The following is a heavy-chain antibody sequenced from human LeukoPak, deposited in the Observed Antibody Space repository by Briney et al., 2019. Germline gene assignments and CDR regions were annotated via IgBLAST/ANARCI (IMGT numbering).Heavy chain of an antibody. D-gene: IGHD5-24*01. V-gene: IGHV1-69*04. CDR3: ARANGLLFDY. CDR2: IIPILGIA. Sequence: GASVKVSCKASGGTFSSYAISWVRQAPGQGLEWMGRIIPILGIANYAQKFQGRVTITADKSTSTAYMELSSLRSEDTAVYHCARANGLLFDYWGQGTLVTVSS. CDR1: GGTFSSYA. J-gene: IGHJ4*02.